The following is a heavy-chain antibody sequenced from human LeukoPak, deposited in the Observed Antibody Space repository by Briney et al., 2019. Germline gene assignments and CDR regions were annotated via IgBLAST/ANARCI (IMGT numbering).Heavy chain of an antibody. V-gene: IGHV4-34*01. CDR2: INHSGST. D-gene: IGHD4-17*01. Sequence: SETLSLTCAVYGGSFSGYYWSWIRQPPGKGLERIGEINHSGSTNYNPSLKSRVTISVDTSKNQFSLKLSSVTAADTAVYYCARSEDYVGVFGFDPWGQGTLVTVSS. J-gene: IGHJ5*02. CDR1: GGSFSGYY. CDR3: ARSEDYVGVFGFDP.